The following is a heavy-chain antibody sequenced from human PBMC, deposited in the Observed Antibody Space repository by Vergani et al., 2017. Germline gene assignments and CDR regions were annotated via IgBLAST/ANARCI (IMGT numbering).Heavy chain of an antibody. D-gene: IGHD1-26*01. V-gene: IGHV4-59*08. CDR3: ARSHSWEPGYXFDY. CDR1: GGSISSYY. J-gene: IGHJ4*02. Sequence: QVQLQESGPGLVKPSETLSLTCTVSGGSISSYYWSWIRQPPGKGLEWIGYIYYSGSTNYNPSLKSRVTISVDTSKNQFSLKLSSVTAADTAVYYCARSHSWEPGYXFDYWGQGTLVTVSS. CDR2: IYYSGST.